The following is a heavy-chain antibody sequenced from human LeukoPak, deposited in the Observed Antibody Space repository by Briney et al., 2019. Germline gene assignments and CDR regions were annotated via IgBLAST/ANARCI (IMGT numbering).Heavy chain of an antibody. Sequence: GGSLRLSCAASGFTFSSYSMNWVRQAPGKGLEWASSISSSSSYIYYADSVKGRFTISRDNAKNSLYLQINSLRAEDTAVYYCARGFSSSRPHYFDYWGQGTLVTVSS. CDR2: ISSSSSYI. J-gene: IGHJ4*02. CDR3: ARGFSSSRPHYFDY. D-gene: IGHD6-13*01. V-gene: IGHV3-21*01. CDR1: GFTFSSYS.